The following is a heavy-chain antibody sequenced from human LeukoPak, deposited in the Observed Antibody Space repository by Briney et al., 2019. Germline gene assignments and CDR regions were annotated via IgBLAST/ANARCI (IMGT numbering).Heavy chain of an antibody. V-gene: IGHV1-2*06. CDR2: INPNSGGT. CDR3: ARGIETYYDSSGYPGY. D-gene: IGHD3-22*01. Sequence: ASVKVSCKASGYTFTDYYMHWVRQAPGQGLEWMGRINPNSGGTNYAQKFQGRVTMTRDTSISTAYMELSRLRSDDTAVYYCARGIETYYDSSGYPGYWGQGTLVTVSS. CDR1: GYTFTDYY. J-gene: IGHJ4*02.